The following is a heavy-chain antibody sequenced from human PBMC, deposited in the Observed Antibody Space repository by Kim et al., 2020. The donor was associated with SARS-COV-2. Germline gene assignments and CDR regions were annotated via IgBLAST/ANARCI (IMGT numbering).Heavy chain of an antibody. J-gene: IGHJ5*02. V-gene: IGHV4-34*01. D-gene: IGHD6-13*01. CDR3: ARSLYHAPSSFLVRFEP. CDR2: IYHSGTT. CDR1: GGSFSGYY. Sequence: SETLSLTCAVYGGSFSGYYWSWIRQPPGKGLEWIGEIYHSGTTKYNPSLKSRVTISLDTAKNQFSLKLSSVTAADTAVYFCARSLYHAPSSFLVRFEPWG.